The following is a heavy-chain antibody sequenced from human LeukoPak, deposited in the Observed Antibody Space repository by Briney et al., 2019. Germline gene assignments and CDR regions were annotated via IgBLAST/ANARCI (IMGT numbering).Heavy chain of an antibody. D-gene: IGHD5-12*01. CDR2: ISSSSSYI. Sequence: GGSLRLSCAASGFTFSSYSMNWVRQAPGKGLEWVSSISSSSSYIYYADSVKGRFTISRDNAKNSLYLQMNSLRAEDTAVYYCAGEAMIKFDPWGQGTLVTVSS. CDR3: AGEAMIKFDP. J-gene: IGHJ5*02. V-gene: IGHV3-21*01. CDR1: GFTFSSYS.